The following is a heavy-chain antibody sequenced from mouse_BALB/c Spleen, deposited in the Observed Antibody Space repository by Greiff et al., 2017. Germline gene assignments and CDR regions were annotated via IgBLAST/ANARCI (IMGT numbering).Heavy chain of an antibody. D-gene: IGHD1-2*01. CDR3: ARNGGVVLRLRYYAMDD. J-gene: IGHJ4*01. CDR2: IWSGGST. V-gene: IGHV2-2*02. CDR1: GFSLTSYG. Sequence: QVQLQQSGPGLVQPSQSLSITCTVSGFSLTSYGVHWVRQSPGKGLEWLGVIWSGGSTDYNAAFISRLSISKDNSKSQVFFKINSLQANDTAIYYCARNGGVVLRLRYYAMDDWGQGTSVTVSS.